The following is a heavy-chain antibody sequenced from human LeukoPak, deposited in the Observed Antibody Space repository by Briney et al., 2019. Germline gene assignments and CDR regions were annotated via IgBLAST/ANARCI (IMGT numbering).Heavy chain of an antibody. CDR1: GGTFSSYA. Sequence: ASVRVSCKASGGTFSSYAINWVRQAPGQGLEWLGRIIPVIGTAHYAQKLQGRVTIIADKSTTIAYMDLNSLTSEDTAVYYCARDDGYSSSYWYFDLWGRGTLVTVSS. V-gene: IGHV1-69*06. D-gene: IGHD6-6*01. CDR2: IIPVIGTA. CDR3: ARDDGYSSSYWYFDL. J-gene: IGHJ2*01.